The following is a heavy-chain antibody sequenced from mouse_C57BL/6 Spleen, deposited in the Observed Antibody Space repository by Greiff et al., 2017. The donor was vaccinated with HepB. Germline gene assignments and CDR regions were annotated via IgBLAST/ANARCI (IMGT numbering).Heavy chain of an antibody. CDR3: ARDQVAYYYGSSYAYYYAMDY. CDR1: GYTFTGYW. V-gene: IGHV1-9*01. Sequence: VQLQQSGAELMKPGASVKLSCKATGYTFTGYWIEWVKQRPGHGLEWIGEILPGSGSTNYNEKFKGKATFTADTSSNTAYMHLSSLTTEDSAIYYCARDQVAYYYGSSYAYYYAMDYWGQGTSVTVSS. J-gene: IGHJ4*01. CDR2: ILPGSGST. D-gene: IGHD1-1*01.